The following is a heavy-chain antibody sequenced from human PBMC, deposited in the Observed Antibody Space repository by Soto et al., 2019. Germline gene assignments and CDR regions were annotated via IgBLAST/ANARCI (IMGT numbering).Heavy chain of an antibody. CDR3: TTAPGYSFGSAFDI. CDR2: IKSKTDGGTT. Sequence: EVQLVESGGGLVKPGGSLRLSCAASGFTFSNAWMSWVRQAPGKGLEWVGRIKSKTDGGTTDYAAPVKGRFTISRDDSKNTLYLQMNSLKTDDTAVYYCTTAPGYSFGSAFDIWGQGTMVTVSS. D-gene: IGHD2-15*01. V-gene: IGHV3-15*01. CDR1: GFTFSNAW. J-gene: IGHJ3*02.